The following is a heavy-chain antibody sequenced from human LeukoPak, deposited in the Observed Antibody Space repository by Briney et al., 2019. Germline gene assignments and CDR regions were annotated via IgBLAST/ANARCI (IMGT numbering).Heavy chain of an antibody. J-gene: IGHJ4*02. CDR3: ARAAGELLPFDYFDY. V-gene: IGHV3-21*06. CDR1: GFTFSSYS. Sequence: AGGSLRLSCAASGFTFSSYSMNWVRQAPGKGLEWVSSITSSSSYIYYADSVKGRFTISRDNVKNSLYLQMHSLRAEDTAVYYCARAAGELLPFDYFDYWGQGTLVTVSS. D-gene: IGHD3-10*01. CDR2: ITSSSSYI.